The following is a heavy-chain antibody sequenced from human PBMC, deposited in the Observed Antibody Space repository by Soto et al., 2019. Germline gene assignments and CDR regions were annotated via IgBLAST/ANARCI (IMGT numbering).Heavy chain of an antibody. V-gene: IGHV3-33*01. J-gene: IGHJ6*02. Sequence: GGSLRLSCAASGFTFSSYGMHWVRQAPGKGLEWVAVIWYDGSNKYYADSVKGRFTISRDNSKNTLYLQMNSLRAEDTAVYYCARLAVVRRSYYGMDVWGQGTTVTVSS. CDR2: IWYDGSNK. CDR3: ARLAVVRRSYYGMDV. D-gene: IGHD3-10*01. CDR1: GFTFSSYG.